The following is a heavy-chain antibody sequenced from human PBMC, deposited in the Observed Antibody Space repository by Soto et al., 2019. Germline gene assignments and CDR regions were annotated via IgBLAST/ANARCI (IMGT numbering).Heavy chain of an antibody. Sequence: QVQLQESGPGLVDPSGTLSLTCAVSSGSISTNNWWSWVRQPPGKGLEWIGEIYHNGSTNYNPSLKCRVSISVGTSKNQFALKLNSVAAADTAVYYGATGGSYCSTTGCLYWYLDLCCRGTLVSVSS. D-gene: IGHD2-2*01. CDR2: IYHNGST. V-gene: IGHV4-4*02. J-gene: IGHJ2*01. CDR1: SGSISTNNW. CDR3: ATGGSYCSTTGCLYWYLDL.